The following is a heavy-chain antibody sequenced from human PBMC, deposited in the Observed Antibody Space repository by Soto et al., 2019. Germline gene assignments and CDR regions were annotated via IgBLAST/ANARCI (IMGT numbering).Heavy chain of an antibody. J-gene: IGHJ5*02. Sequence: VELVESGGALVQPGGSLRLSCVGSGFTFSDYEMNWVRQTPGKGLEWVSYISSSSSTIYYADSVKGRFTISRDNAKNSLYLKMHTLRGDARAFYSWARGGGLAGSPPGGQGPLVTVPS. V-gene: IGHV3-48*03. D-gene: IGHD3-16*01. CDR1: GFTFSDYE. CDR3: ARGGGLAGSPP. CDR2: ISSSSSTI.